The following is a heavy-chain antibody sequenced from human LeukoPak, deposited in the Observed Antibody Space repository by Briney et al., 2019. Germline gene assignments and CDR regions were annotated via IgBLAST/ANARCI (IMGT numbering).Heavy chain of an antibody. D-gene: IGHD4-17*01. J-gene: IGHJ1*01. V-gene: IGHV3-43*01. CDR3: AKDKAPRRLLGYFQH. CDR1: GFTFDDYT. CDR2: ISWDGGST. Sequence: GGSLRLSCAASGFTFDDYTMHWVRQAPGKGPEWVSLISWDGGSTYYADSVKGRFTISRDNSKNSLYLQMNSLRTEDTALYYCAKDKAPRRLLGYFQHWGQGTLVTVSS.